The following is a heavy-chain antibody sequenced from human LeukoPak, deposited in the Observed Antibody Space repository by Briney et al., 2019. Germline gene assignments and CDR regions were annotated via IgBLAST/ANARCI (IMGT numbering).Heavy chain of an antibody. D-gene: IGHD3-3*01. CDR2: IKQDGSEK. CDR3: ARGVPSDYDFWSGYSTFDY. CDR1: GFTFSDYA. Sequence: GGSLRLSCAASGFTFSDYAMHWVRHAPGKGLEWVANIKQDGSEKYYVDSVKGRFTISRDNAKNSLYLQMNSLRAEDTAVYYCARGVPSDYDFWSGYSTFDYWGQGTLVTVSS. J-gene: IGHJ4*02. V-gene: IGHV3-7*01.